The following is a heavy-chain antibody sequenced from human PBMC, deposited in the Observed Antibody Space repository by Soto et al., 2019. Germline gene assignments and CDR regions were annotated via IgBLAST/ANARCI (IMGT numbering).Heavy chain of an antibody. CDR1: GGSISSGNDS. D-gene: IGHD4-17*01. V-gene: IGHV4-30-2*01. J-gene: IGHJ2*01. CDR3: ARDLHDYGDWYFDL. Sequence: QLRLQESGSGLVKPSQTLSLTCAVSGGSISSGNDSWSWIRQPPGKGLEWIGYIFHSGSPYYNLSLQSRVTISVDRSKTQFSLRLSSVTAADTAVYYCARDLHDYGDWYFDLWGRGTLVTVSS. CDR2: IFHSGSP.